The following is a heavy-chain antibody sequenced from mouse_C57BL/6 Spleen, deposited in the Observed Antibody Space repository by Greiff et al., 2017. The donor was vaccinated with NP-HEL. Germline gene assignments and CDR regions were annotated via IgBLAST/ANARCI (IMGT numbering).Heavy chain of an antibody. V-gene: IGHV1-59*01. CDR1: GYTFTSYW. CDR3: ARIYYDYDKDAMDY. D-gene: IGHD2-4*01. Sequence: QVQLKQPGAELVRPGTSVKLSCKASGYTFTSYWMHWVKQRPGQGLEWIGVIDPSDSYTNYNQKFKGKATLTVDTSSSTAYMQLSSLTSEDSAVYYCARIYYDYDKDAMDYWGQGTSVTVSS. J-gene: IGHJ4*01. CDR2: IDPSDSYT.